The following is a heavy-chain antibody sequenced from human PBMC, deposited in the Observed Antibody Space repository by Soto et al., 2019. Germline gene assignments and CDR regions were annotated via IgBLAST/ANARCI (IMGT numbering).Heavy chain of an antibody. V-gene: IGHV1-69*08. Sequence: QVQLVQSGAEVKKPGSSVKVSCKASGGTFSSYTISWVRQAPGQGLEWMGRIIPILGIANYAQKFQGRVTITADKSTSTAYMELRSLRSEDTAVYYCARDPDIVVVPTARDRYYWSKGPLVTDSS. CDR2: IIPILGIA. D-gene: IGHD2-2*01. CDR3: ARDPDIVVVPTARDRYY. J-gene: IGHJ4*02. CDR1: GGTFSSYT.